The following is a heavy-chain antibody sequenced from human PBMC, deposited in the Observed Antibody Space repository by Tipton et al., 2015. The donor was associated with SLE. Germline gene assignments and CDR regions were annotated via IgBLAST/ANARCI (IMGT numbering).Heavy chain of an antibody. CDR2: ISWDGGST. J-gene: IGHJ3*02. D-gene: IGHD3-16*01. V-gene: IGHV3-43D*04. CDR1: GFTFDDYA. Sequence: SLRLSCAASGFTFDDYAMHWVRPAPGKGLEWVSLISWDGGSTYYADSVKGRFTISRDNSKNSLYLQMNSLRAEDTALYYCAKDRRGAFDIWGQGTMVTVSS. CDR3: AKDRRGAFDI.